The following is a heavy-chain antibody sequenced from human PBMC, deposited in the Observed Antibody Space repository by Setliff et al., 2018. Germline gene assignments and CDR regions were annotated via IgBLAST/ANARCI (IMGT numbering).Heavy chain of an antibody. CDR2: IYYSGST. J-gene: IGHJ4*02. CDR3: AKVLDTTGYYYFDF. CDR1: GGSISSHY. V-gene: IGHV4-59*11. D-gene: IGHD3-22*01. Sequence: SETLSLTCTVSGGSISSHYWSWIRQPPGKGLEWIGSIYYSGSTNYNPSLKSRFTISRDGSKSTLYLDMSSLRSEDTAVYYCAKVLDTTGYYYFDFWGQGTLVTVSS.